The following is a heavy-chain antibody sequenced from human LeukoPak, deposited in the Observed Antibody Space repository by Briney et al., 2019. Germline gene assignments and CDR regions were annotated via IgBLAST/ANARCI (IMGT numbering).Heavy chain of an antibody. Sequence: SETLSLTCTVSGGSITTGDYYWGWIRQPPGKGLEWIGEIYHSGSTNYNPSLKSRVTISVDKSKNQFSLKLSSVTAADTAVYYCARYPGGYYDSSDAFDIWGQGTMVTVSS. D-gene: IGHD3-22*01. CDR2: IYHSGST. V-gene: IGHV4-39*07. CDR3: ARYPGGYYDSSDAFDI. CDR1: GGSITTGDYY. J-gene: IGHJ3*02.